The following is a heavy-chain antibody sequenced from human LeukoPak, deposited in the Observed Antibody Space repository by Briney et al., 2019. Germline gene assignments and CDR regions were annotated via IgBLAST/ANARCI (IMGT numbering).Heavy chain of an antibody. CDR2: INTDGSST. CDR3: AKDPYRVVFATGNYLDP. J-gene: IGHJ5*02. V-gene: IGHV3-74*01. Sequence: GGSLRLSCAASGLAFSAYKMHWVRQAPRKGLVWVSRINTDGSSTSYADSVKGRFTISRDNAKNTVYLQMNSLRAEDTAVYYCAKDPYRVVFATGNYLDPWGQGTLVTVSS. D-gene: IGHD2-15*01. CDR1: GLAFSAYK.